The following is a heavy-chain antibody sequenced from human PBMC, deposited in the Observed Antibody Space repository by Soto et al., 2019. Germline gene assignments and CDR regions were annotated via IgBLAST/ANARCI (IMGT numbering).Heavy chain of an antibody. CDR3: ARVEFCISSSCYQFRIFAY. CDR1: GYTFTSYG. V-gene: IGHV1-18*01. D-gene: IGHD2-2*01. CDR2: ISAYNGNT. Sequence: ASVKVSCKASGYTFTSYGISWVRQAPGQGHEWKGWISAYNGNTNYSQKLQGRVTMTTDTSTSTAYMELRSLRSDDTAVYYCARVEFCISSSCYQFRIFAYWGRGTLVTVSS. J-gene: IGHJ4*02.